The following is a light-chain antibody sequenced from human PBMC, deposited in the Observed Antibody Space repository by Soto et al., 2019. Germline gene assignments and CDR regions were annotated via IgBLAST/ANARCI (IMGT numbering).Light chain of an antibody. V-gene: IGKV1-39*01. CDR1: QSISTY. CDR2: AAS. CDR3: QQSYSTLLT. J-gene: IGKJ4*01. Sequence: DIQMTQSPCSLSASVGDRVTITCRASQSISTYLNWYQEKPGKAPKLLIYAASRLQSGVPPRFSGSGSGTDFTLTISSLQPEDFATYYCQQSYSTLLTFGGGTKVEIK.